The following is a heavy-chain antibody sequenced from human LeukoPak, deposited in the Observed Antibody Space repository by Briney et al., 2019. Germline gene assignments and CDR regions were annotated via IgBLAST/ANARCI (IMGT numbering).Heavy chain of an antibody. CDR2: IYSGGST. D-gene: IGHD2/OR15-2a*01. CDR3: ARDFYPKGAYYYHGMDV. Sequence: PGGSLRLSCAASGFTVSSNYMSWVRQAPGKGLEWISVIYSGGSTYYADSVKGRFTISRDNSKNTLYLQMTSLRAEDTSVYYCARDFYPKGAYYYHGMDVWGQGTTVTVSS. J-gene: IGHJ6*02. CDR1: GFTVSSNY. V-gene: IGHV3-66*01.